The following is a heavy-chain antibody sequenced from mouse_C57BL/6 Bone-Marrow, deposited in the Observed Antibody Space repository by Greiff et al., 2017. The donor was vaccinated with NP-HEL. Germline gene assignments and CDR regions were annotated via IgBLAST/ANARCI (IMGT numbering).Heavy chain of an antibody. D-gene: IGHD2-1*01. Sequence: QVQLKQPGAELVKPGASVKLSCKASGYTFTSYWMQWVKQRPGQGLEWIGEIDPSDSYTNYNQKFKGKATLTVDTSSSTAYMQLSSLTSEDSAVYYCARGYYGTWFAYWGQGTLVTVSA. CDR3: ARGYYGTWFAY. J-gene: IGHJ3*01. V-gene: IGHV1-50*01. CDR2: IDPSDSYT. CDR1: GYTFTSYW.